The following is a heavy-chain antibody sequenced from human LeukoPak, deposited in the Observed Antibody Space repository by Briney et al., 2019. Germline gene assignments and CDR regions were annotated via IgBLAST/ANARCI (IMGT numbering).Heavy chain of an antibody. CDR1: GFRFNTYW. CDR3: AKDGKDYGGPGSSYYYYYYMDV. CDR2: IRYDGSNK. J-gene: IGHJ6*03. D-gene: IGHD4-23*01. Sequence: PGGSLRLSCAASGFRFNTYWMSWVRQAPGKGLEWVAFIRYDGSNKYYADSVKGRFTISRDNSKNTLYLQMNGLRAEDTAVYYCAKDGKDYGGPGSSYYYYYYMDVWGKGTTVTISS. V-gene: IGHV3-30*02.